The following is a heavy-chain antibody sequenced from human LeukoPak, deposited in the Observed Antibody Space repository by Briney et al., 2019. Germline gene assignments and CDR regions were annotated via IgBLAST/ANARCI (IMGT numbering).Heavy chain of an antibody. V-gene: IGHV4-59*01. CDR1: GGSISSYY. CDR3: ARGPDNYYDILTGYWSQQSGSEFDP. CDR2: IYYSGST. J-gene: IGHJ5*02. Sequence: KPSETLSLTCTVSGGSISSYYWSWIRQPPGKGLEWIGYIYYSGSTNYNPSLKSRVTISVGTSKNQFSLKLSSVTAADTALYYCARGPDNYYDILTGYWSQQSGSEFDPWGQGTLVTVSS. D-gene: IGHD3-9*01.